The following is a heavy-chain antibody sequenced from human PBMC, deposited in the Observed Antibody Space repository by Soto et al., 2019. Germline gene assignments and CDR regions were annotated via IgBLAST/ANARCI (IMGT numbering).Heavy chain of an antibody. CDR3: AHRRGIAVAGYWFDP. D-gene: IGHD6-19*01. CDR1: GFSLSTSGVG. V-gene: IGHV2-5*02. J-gene: IGHJ5*02. Sequence: QITLKESGPPLVKPTQTLTLTCTFSGFSLSTSGVGVGWIRQPPGKALEWLALIYWDDDKRYSPSLKSRLTITKDTSKTQVVLTMTNMDPVDTATYYCAHRRGIAVAGYWFDPWGQGTLVTVSS. CDR2: IYWDDDK.